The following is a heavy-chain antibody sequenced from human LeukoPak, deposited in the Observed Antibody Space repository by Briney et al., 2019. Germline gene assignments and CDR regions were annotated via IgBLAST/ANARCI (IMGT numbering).Heavy chain of an antibody. CDR2: ISAYNGNT. V-gene: IGHV1-18*04. J-gene: IGHJ4*02. CDR1: GYTFTGYH. Sequence: GASVKVSCKASGYTFTGYHIHWVRQAPGQGLEWMGWISAYNGNTNYAQKLQGRVTMTTDTSTSTAYMELRSLRSDDTAVYYCARAGRDLVSPDYWGQGTLVTVSS. CDR3: ARAGRDLVSPDY. D-gene: IGHD1-14*01.